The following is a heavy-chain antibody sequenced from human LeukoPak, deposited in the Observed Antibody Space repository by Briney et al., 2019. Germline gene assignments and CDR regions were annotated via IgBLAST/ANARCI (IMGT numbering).Heavy chain of an antibody. J-gene: IGHJ4*02. Sequence: ASVKVSCKASGGTFSSYAISWVRQATGQGLEWMGWMNPNSGNTGYAQKFQGRVTMTRNTSISTAYMELSSLRSEDTAVYYCARGGGSYRNFDYWGQGTLVTVSS. V-gene: IGHV1-8*02. D-gene: IGHD1-26*01. CDR2: MNPNSGNT. CDR1: GGTFSSYA. CDR3: ARGGGSYRNFDY.